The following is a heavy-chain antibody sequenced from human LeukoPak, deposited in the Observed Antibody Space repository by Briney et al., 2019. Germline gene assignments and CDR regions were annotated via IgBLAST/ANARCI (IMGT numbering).Heavy chain of an antibody. CDR1: GGSISSSSYY. V-gene: IGHV4-61*02. Sequence: PSETLSLTCTVSGGSISSSSYYWSWIRQPAGKGLEWIGRIYTSGSTNYNPSLKSRVTMSVDTSKNQFSLKLSSVTAADTAVYYCARDQGAVAEHDAFDIWGQGTMVTVSS. CDR2: IYTSGST. D-gene: IGHD6-19*01. J-gene: IGHJ3*02. CDR3: ARDQGAVAEHDAFDI.